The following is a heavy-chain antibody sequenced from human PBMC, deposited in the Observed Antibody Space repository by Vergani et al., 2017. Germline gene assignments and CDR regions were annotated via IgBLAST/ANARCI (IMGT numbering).Heavy chain of an antibody. V-gene: IGHV3-21*01. Sequence: EEQLVESGGGLVKPGGSLRLSCAASGFTFSSYSMNWVRQAPGKGLEWVSSISSSSSYIYYADSVKGRFTISRDNAKNSLYLQMNSLRAEDTAVYYCARAEIVVVPAATNYFAYWGQGTLVTVSS. CDR2: ISSSSSYI. D-gene: IGHD2-2*01. CDR1: GFTFSSYS. J-gene: IGHJ4*02. CDR3: ARAEIVVVPAATNYFAY.